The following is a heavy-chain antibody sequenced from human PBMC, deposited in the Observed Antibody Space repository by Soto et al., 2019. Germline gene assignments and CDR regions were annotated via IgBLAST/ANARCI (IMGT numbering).Heavy chain of an antibody. CDR2: ISDSGGSI. Sequence: QVQLVESGGGLVKPGGSLRLSCAASGFTFSDYYISWVRQAPGKGLEWISHISDSGGSIYYADSVKGRFTISRDNARNSLYLHMNRLRAEDTAVYYCARDTAFIASGLFNPWGQGTLVTVSS. V-gene: IGHV3-11*01. CDR3: ARDTAFIASGLFNP. D-gene: IGHD3-22*01. CDR1: GFTFSDYY. J-gene: IGHJ5*02.